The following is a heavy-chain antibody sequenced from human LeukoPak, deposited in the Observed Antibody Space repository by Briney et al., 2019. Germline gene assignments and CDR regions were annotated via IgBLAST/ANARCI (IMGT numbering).Heavy chain of an antibody. CDR2: IKQDGSEK. V-gene: IGHV3-7*01. CDR1: GFTFSSYW. CDR3: ARDSPYNWNYDASAFDI. D-gene: IGHD1-7*01. J-gene: IGHJ3*02. Sequence: GGSLRLSCAASGFTFSSYWMSWVRQAPGKGLEWVAHIKQDGSEKYYVDSVKGQFTISRDNAKNSLYLQMNSLRAEDTAVYYCARDSPYNWNYDASAFDIWGQGTMVTVSS.